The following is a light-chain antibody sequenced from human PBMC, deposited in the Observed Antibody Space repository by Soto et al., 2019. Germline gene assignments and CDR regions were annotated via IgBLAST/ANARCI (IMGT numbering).Light chain of an antibody. Sequence: QSVLTQPASVSGSPGQSISISCTGTTSDVGRYNYVSWYQQHPGKAPKLMIYDVSYRPSWVSNRFSGSKSGNTASLTISGLQPEDEADYYCSSHTSGSTRVFGSGTKVTVL. CDR3: SSHTSGSTRV. CDR2: DVS. J-gene: IGLJ1*01. V-gene: IGLV2-14*03. CDR1: TSDVGRYNY.